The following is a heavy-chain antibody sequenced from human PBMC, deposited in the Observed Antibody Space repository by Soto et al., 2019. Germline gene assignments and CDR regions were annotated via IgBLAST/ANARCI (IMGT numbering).Heavy chain of an antibody. CDR2: IRFDGSNI. V-gene: IGHV3-33*01. CDR3: ARDGVGATTFWGYLDY. J-gene: IGHJ4*02. Sequence: QVLLVESGGGVFQPGRSLRLSCAASESILRGHGMPWVRQAPGKGLGGVAIIRFDGSNINYAAFVRGRFTISSDNFKNMLYLEMNSLRVEDTAVYYCARDGVGATTFWGYLDYWGQGTLVTVSA. CDR1: ESILRGHG. D-gene: IGHD1-26*01.